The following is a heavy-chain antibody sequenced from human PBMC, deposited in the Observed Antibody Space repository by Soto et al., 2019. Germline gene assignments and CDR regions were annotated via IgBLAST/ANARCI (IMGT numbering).Heavy chain of an antibody. V-gene: IGHV3-21*01. CDR1: GFTFSSYS. D-gene: IGHD1-1*01. Sequence: PGGSLRLSCAASGFTFSSYSMNWVRQASGKGLEWVSSISSSSSYIYYADSVKGRFTISRDNAKNSLYLQMNSLRAEDTAVYYCARDFKFLEQSLSPYYYYYYGMDVWGQGTTVTVSS. CDR3: ARDFKFLEQSLSPYYYYYYGMDV. J-gene: IGHJ6*02. CDR2: ISSSSSYI.